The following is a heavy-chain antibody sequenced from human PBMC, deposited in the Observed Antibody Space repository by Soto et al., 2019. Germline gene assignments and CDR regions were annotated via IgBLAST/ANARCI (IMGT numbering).Heavy chain of an antibody. Sequence: GASVKVSCKASGYTFNGYYVHWVRQAPGQGLEWMGWINPNSGGTNSAQKFQGWVTMTRDTSISTAYLELSRLRSDDTAVYYCARGLVGATMYHYCRMDVWGQGTTVTVSS. V-gene: IGHV1-2*04. CDR3: ARGLVGATMYHYCRMDV. J-gene: IGHJ6*02. CDR1: GYTFNGYY. D-gene: IGHD1-26*01. CDR2: INPNSGGT.